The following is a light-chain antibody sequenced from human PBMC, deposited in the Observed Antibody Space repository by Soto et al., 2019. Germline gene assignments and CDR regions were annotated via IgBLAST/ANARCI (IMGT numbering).Light chain of an antibody. J-gene: IGKJ4*01. Sequence: LSPGERATLSCRASQSVFNNYLLWYQQKHGQVPRLLIYEASSRAAGIPDRFSGSGSGTDFTLSISRREPEDFAVYCCQQYGDSSPFGGGTKVDIK. CDR3: QQYGDSSP. V-gene: IGKV3-20*01. CDR1: QSVFNNY. CDR2: EAS.